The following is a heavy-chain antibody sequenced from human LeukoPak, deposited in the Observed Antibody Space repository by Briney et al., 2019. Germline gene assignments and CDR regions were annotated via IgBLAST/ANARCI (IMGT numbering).Heavy chain of an antibody. Sequence: SETLSLTCTVSGDSITSYHWSWIRQSPGRGLEWLGYIHFSGNTNYNPSVKSRVSMSIDTSKEQFSLRLSSVTAADTAVYYCVRSYYDVWSGFSNEYYFDYWGQGLLVTVSS. CDR3: VRSYYDVWSGFSNEYYFDY. CDR1: GDSITSYH. D-gene: IGHD3-3*01. J-gene: IGHJ4*02. V-gene: IGHV4-59*01. CDR2: IHFSGNT.